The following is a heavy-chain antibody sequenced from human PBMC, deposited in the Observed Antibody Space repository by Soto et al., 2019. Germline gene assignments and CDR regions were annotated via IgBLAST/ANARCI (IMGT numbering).Heavy chain of an antibody. CDR1: GGSISSYY. Sequence: QVQLQESGPGLVKPSETLSLTCTVSGGSISSYYWSWIRQPPGKGLEWIGYIYYSGSTNYNPSLKSRVTISVDTSKNQFPLKLSSVTAADTAGYYCARDKGAGGLRFDYWGQGTLVTVSS. J-gene: IGHJ4*02. V-gene: IGHV4-59*01. CDR3: ARDKGAGGLRFDY. CDR2: IYYSGST. D-gene: IGHD3-10*01.